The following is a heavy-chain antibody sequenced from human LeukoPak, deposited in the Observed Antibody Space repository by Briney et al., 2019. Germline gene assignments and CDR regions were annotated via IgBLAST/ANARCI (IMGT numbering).Heavy chain of an antibody. V-gene: IGHV1-2*02. CDR3: ARDRGGIELFDY. J-gene: IGHJ4*02. Sequence: ASVKVSCKASGYIFTGYYIHWVRQAPGQGLEWMGWINPSSGGTNYAQKFQGRVTMTRDTSITTAYMELSSLRSDDTAVYYCARDRGGIELFDYWGQGTLVTVSS. CDR2: INPSSGGT. CDR1: GYIFTGYY. D-gene: IGHD5-18*01.